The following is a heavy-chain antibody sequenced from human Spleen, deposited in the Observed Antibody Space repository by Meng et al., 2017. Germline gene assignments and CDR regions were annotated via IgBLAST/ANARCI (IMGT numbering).Heavy chain of an antibody. D-gene: IGHD6-19*01. CDR3: AIAVAGRFDY. Sequence: GGSLRLSCAVSGVTFSGSDIHWVRQASGKGLEWVGRIETKPNNYATSYGESLRGRFTISRDDSKNTLYLQMNSLRAEDTAVYYCAIAVAGRFDYWGQGTLVTVSS. CDR2: IETKPNNYAT. CDR1: GVTFSGSD. J-gene: IGHJ4*02. V-gene: IGHV3-73*01.